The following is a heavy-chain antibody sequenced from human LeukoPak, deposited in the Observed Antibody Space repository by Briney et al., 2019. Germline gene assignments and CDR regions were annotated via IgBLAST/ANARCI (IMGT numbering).Heavy chain of an antibody. CDR3: ARTESMIVVGNAFDI. Sequence: ASVKVSCKASGYTFTSYGISWVRQAPGQGLEWMGWISAYNGNTNYAQKLQGRVTMTTDTSTSTAYMELRSLRSDDTAVYYCARTESMIVVGNAFDIWGQGTMVTVSS. J-gene: IGHJ3*02. D-gene: IGHD3-22*01. CDR2: ISAYNGNT. CDR1: GYTFTSYG. V-gene: IGHV1-18*01.